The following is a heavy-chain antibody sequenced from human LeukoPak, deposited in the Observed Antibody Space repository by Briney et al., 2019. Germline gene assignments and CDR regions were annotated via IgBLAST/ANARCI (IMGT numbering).Heavy chain of an antibody. CDR2: ISGSGGST. CDR3: AKVTSCYDY. V-gene: IGHV3-23*01. J-gene: IGHJ4*02. D-gene: IGHD2-2*01. Sequence: SSETLSLTCAVYGGSFSGYYWSWIRQPPGKGLEWVSAISGSGGSTYYADSVKGRFTISRDNSKNTLYLQMNSLRAEDTAVYYCAKVTSCYDYWGQGTLVTVSS. CDR1: GGSFSGYY.